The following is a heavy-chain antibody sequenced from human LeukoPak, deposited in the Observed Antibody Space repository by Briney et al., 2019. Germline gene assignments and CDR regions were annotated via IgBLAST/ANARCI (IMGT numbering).Heavy chain of an antibody. CDR3: ARGVTGTTDY. D-gene: IGHD1-20*01. CDR1: GFTFSSYS. J-gene: IGHJ4*02. Sequence: PGGSLRLSCAASGFTFSSYSMNWVRQAPGKGLEWVSSISSSSSYIYYADSVKGRFTISGDNSKNTLYLQMNSLRTEDTAVYYCARGVTGTTDYWGQGTLVTVSS. CDR2: ISSSSSYI. V-gene: IGHV3-21*04.